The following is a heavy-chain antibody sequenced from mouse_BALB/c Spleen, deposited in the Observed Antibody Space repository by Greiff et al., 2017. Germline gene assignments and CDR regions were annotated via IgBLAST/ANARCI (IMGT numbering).Heavy chain of an antibody. CDR1: GFTFSDYY. CDR3: ARAYYYGSSYDYAMDY. D-gene: IGHD1-1*01. J-gene: IGHJ4*01. V-gene: IGHV5-4*02. CDR2: ISDGGSYT. Sequence: DVKLVESGGGLVKPGGSLKLSCAASGFTFSDYYMSWVRQTPEKRLEWVATISDGGSYTYYPDSVKGRFTISRDNAKNNLYLQMSSLKSEDTAMYYCARAYYYGSSYDYAMDYWGQGTSVTVSS.